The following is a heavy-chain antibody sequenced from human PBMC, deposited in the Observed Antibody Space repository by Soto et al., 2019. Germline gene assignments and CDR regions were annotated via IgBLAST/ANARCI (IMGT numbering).Heavy chain of an antibody. CDR1: GLTFSSHV. J-gene: IGHJ4*02. Sequence: EVQLLESGGGLVQPGGSLRLYCAASGLTFSSHVMSWVRQAPGKGLEWVSGISTGGGSTDYADSVKGRFTISRDNSKNTLHLQMKSLRSEDTAVYYCARSREIIASAGSFDYWGQGTLVTVAS. CDR2: ISTGGGST. D-gene: IGHD6-25*01. V-gene: IGHV3-23*01. CDR3: ARSREIIASAGSFDY.